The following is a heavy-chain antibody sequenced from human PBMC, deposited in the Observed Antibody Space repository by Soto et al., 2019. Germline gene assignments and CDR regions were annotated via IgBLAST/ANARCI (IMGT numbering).Heavy chain of an antibody. D-gene: IGHD3-22*01. V-gene: IGHV4-39*01. Sequence: SATLFLTCTVSGGSISSSSYYWGWIRQPPGKGLEWIGSVYYSGRTYDNPSLKSRITLSVDRSKSQSSLKLTSVTAADTAVYYCARLLYDSRGYYYFDYWGQGTLVT. J-gene: IGHJ4*02. CDR1: GGSISSSSYY. CDR3: ARLLYDSRGYYYFDY. CDR2: VYYSGRT.